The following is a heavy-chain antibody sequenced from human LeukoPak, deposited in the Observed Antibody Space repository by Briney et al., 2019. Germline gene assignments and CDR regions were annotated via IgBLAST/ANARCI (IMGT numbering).Heavy chain of an antibody. V-gene: IGHV4-4*02. CDR2: IYHSGST. D-gene: IGHD6-13*01. Sequence: GSLRLSCAASGFTFSSYWMSWVRQPPGKGLEWIGEIYHSGSTNYNPSLKSRVTISVDKSKNQFSLKLSSVTAADTAVYYCAREKGIAAAGRGSPFWFDPWGQGTLVTVSS. J-gene: IGHJ5*02. CDR3: AREKGIAAAGRGSPFWFDP. CDR1: GFTFSSYW.